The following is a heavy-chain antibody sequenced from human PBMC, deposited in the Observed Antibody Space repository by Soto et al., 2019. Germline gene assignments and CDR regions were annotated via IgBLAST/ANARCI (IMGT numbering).Heavy chain of an antibody. CDR2: IYYSGST. Sequence: SETLSLTCTVSGGSISSSSYYWGWIRQPPGKGLEWIGSIYYSGSTYYNPSLKSRVTISVDTSRNQFSLKLSSVTAADTAVYYCARHTPAISISDHWGQGTLVTVS. CDR3: ARHTPAISISDH. V-gene: IGHV4-39*01. D-gene: IGHD2-15*01. CDR1: GGSISSSSYY. J-gene: IGHJ4*02.